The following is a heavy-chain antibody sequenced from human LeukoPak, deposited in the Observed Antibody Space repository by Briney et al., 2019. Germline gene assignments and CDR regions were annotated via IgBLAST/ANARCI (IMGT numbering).Heavy chain of an antibody. J-gene: IGHJ4*02. CDR1: GFTFGDYA. V-gene: IGHV3-49*04. CDR2: FRSKAYGGTT. D-gene: IGHD5-18*01. CDR3: TRDSPRGYSYGYWVY. Sequence: QPGRSLRLSCTASGFTFGDYAMSWVPQAPGKGLEWVGFFRSKAYGGTTEYAASVKGRFTISRDDSKSIAYLQMNSLKTEDTAVYYCTRDSPRGYSYGYWVYWGQGTLVTVSS.